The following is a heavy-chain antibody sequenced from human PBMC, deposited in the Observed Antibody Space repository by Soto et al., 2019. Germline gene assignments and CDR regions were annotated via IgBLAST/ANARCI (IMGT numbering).Heavy chain of an antibody. CDR2: IYYSGST. D-gene: IGHD2-8*01. CDR1: GGSISXXSYY. CDR3: XXXXGQD. J-gene: IGHJ4*02. Sequence: QLQLQESGPGLVKPSETLSLTCTVSGGSISXXSYYXGWIRQPPGKGLEWIGRIYYSGSTYYNPSLKXXXXXXXXXXXXXXXXXXXXXXXXXXAVYXXXXXXGQDWGQGTLVTVSS. V-gene: IGHV4-39*01.